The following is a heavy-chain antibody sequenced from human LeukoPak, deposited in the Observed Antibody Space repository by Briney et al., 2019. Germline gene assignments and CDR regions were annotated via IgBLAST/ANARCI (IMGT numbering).Heavy chain of an antibody. V-gene: IGHV3-33*01. D-gene: IGHD3-9*01. CDR2: IWYDGSNK. CDR1: GFTFSSYG. CDR3: ARDDDILTGYSLWAFDI. Sequence: PGGSLRLSCAASGFTFSSYGMHWVRQAPGKGLEWVAVIWYDGSNKYYADSVKGRFTISRDNSKNTLYLQMNSLRAEDTAVYYCARDDDILTGYSLWAFDIWGQGTMVTVSS. J-gene: IGHJ3*02.